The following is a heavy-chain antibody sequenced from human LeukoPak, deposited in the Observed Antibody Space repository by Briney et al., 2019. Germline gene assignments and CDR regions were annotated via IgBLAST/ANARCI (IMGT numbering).Heavy chain of an antibody. J-gene: IGHJ4*02. CDR1: GGSFSGYY. Sequence: SETLSLTCAVYGGSFSGYYWSWIRQPPGKGLEWIGEINHSGSTNYNPSLKSRVTISVDTSKNQVSLKLRSLTAADTAVYYCARDGRGYLRFDYWGQGTLVTVPS. V-gene: IGHV4-34*01. CDR3: ARDGRGYLRFDY. D-gene: IGHD1-26*01. CDR2: INHSGST.